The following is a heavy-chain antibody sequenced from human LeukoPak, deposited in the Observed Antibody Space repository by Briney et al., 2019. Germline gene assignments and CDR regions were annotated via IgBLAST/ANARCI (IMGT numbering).Heavy chain of an antibody. CDR1: GGSISSGGYY. CDR2: IYYSGST. J-gene: IGHJ4*02. Sequence: SQTLSLTCTVSGGSISSGGYYWSWIRQHPGKGLEWIGYIYYSGSTYCNPSLKSRVTISVDTSKNQFSLKLSSVTAADTAVYYCASRTYDSSGYYDGWGQGTLVTVSS. V-gene: IGHV4-31*03. CDR3: ASRTYDSSGYYDG. D-gene: IGHD3-22*01.